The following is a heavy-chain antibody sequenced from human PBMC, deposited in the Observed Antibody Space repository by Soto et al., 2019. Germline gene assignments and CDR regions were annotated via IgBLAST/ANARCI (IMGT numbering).Heavy chain of an antibody. D-gene: IGHD3-22*01. Sequence: GASVKVSCKASGGSLSNYGISWVRQAPGQGLEWVGAIIPVFGTPNYAQKFQDRVTITADESTTTVYMEVRSLTSEDTAVYYCARGDATKIVVTTYYAMDVWGQGTTVTVSS. CDR1: GGSLSNYG. V-gene: IGHV1-69*13. CDR2: IIPVFGTP. J-gene: IGHJ6*02. CDR3: ARGDATKIVVTTYYAMDV.